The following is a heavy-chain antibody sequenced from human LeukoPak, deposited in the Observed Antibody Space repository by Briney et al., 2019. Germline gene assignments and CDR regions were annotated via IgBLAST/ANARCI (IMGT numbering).Heavy chain of an antibody. D-gene: IGHD2-21*01. Sequence: SRTLSLTCAISGDSVSSNNAAWNWIRQSPSTGLEWRGRTYYRSKWYNDYAVSVRSRITINPDTSKNQFSLQLNSVTPEDTAVYYCARDPFVDSDWFDPWGQGTLVTVSS. CDR2: TYYRSKWYN. J-gene: IGHJ5*02. CDR1: GDSVSSNNAA. CDR3: ARDPFVDSDWFDP. V-gene: IGHV6-1*01.